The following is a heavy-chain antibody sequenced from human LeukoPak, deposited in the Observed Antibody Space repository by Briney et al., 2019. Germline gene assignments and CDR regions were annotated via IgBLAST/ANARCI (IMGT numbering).Heavy chain of an antibody. CDR1: GGSISNGSYY. D-gene: IGHD3-22*01. CDR2: IYTSGST. V-gene: IGHV4-61*02. CDR3: ARAYYYDSSGYPFDY. J-gene: IGHJ4*02. Sequence: SETLSLTCTVSGGSISNGSYYWSWIRQPAGKGLEWIGRIYTSGSTNYNPSLKSRVTISVDTSKNQFSLKLSSVTAADTAVYYCARAYYYDSSGYPFDYWGQGTLVTVSS.